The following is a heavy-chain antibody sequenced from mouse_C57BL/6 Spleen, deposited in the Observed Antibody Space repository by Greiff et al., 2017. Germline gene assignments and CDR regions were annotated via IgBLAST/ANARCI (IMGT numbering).Heavy chain of an antibody. CDR2: IYPGDGDT. J-gene: IGHJ2*01. CDR1: GYAFSSSW. Sequence: VQLQQSGPELVKPGASVKISCKASGYAFSSSWMNWVKQRPGKGLEWIGRIYPGDGDTNYNGKFKGKATLTADKSSSTAYMQLSRLTAEDSAVYFCAIMVTCDYWGQGTTLTVSS. V-gene: IGHV1-82*01. D-gene: IGHD2-2*01. CDR3: AIMVTCDY.